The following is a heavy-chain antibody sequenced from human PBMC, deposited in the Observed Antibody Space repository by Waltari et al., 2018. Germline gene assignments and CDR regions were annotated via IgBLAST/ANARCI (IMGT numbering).Heavy chain of an antibody. J-gene: IGHJ4*02. V-gene: IGHV4-38-2*02. Sequence: QVQLQESGPGLVKPSETLSLTCTVSGYSISSGYYWGWIRQPPGKGLEWIGSIYHSGSTYYKPSLKSRVTISVDTSKNQFSLKLSSVTAADTAVYYYATQLELGSVVIVPFDYWGQGTLVTVSS. D-gene: IGHD2-21*01. CDR3: ATQLELGSVVIVPFDY. CDR1: GYSISSGYY. CDR2: IYHSGST.